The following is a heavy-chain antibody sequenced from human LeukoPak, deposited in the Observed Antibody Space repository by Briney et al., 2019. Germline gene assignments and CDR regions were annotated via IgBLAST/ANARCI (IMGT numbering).Heavy chain of an antibody. CDR2: ISWNSGSI. CDR1: GFTFDDYA. D-gene: IGHD4-17*01. J-gene: IGHJ4*02. V-gene: IGHV3-9*01. CDR3: AKDKGATVYYFDY. Sequence: GRSLRLSCAASGFTFDDYAMPWVRQAPGKGLEWVSGISWNSGSIGYADSVRGRFTISRDNAKNSLYLQMNSLRAEDTALYHCAKDKGATVYYFDYWGQGTLVTVSS.